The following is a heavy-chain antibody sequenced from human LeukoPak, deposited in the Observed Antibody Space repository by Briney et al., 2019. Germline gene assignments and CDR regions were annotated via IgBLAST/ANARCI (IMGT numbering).Heavy chain of an antibody. Sequence: GGSLRLSCAASGFTFDDYAMHWVRQAPGKGLEWVSGISWNSGSIGYADSVKGRFTTSRDNAKNSLYLQMNSLRAEDTAVYFCTTGAPGTSFDYWGQGTLVTVSS. D-gene: IGHD1-14*01. V-gene: IGHV3-9*01. CDR1: GFTFDDYA. CDR2: ISWNSGSI. J-gene: IGHJ4*02. CDR3: TTGAPGTSFDY.